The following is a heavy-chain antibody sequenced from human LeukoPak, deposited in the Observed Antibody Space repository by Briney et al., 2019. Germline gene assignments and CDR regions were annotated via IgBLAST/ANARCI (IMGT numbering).Heavy chain of an antibody. J-gene: IGHJ4*02. Sequence: ASVKVSCKXSGYTFTGYYMHWVRQAPGQGLEWMGRINPNSGGTNYAQKFRGRVTMTRDTSISTAYMELSRLRSDDTAVYYCARGTYYYDSSGYYSLEYWGQGTLVTVSS. D-gene: IGHD3-22*01. CDR3: ARGTYYYDSSGYYSLEY. CDR1: GYTFTGYY. CDR2: INPNSGGT. V-gene: IGHV1-2*06.